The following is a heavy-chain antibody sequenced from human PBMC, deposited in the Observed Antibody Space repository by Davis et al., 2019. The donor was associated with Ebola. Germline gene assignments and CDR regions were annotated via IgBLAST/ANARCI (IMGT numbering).Heavy chain of an antibody. J-gene: IGHJ4*02. CDR3: AKVRRDGYNYFDS. V-gene: IGHV3-48*03. Sequence: GGSLRLSCSSSGFSLSDYELNWVRQAPGKGLEWISYISRSCNTAYYAESVKGRFTISRDSAKNLLSPQMSSPRADDTALYYCAKVRRDGYNYFDSWGQGTPVTVSS. CDR2: ISRSCNTA. D-gene: IGHD5-24*01. CDR1: GFSLSDYE.